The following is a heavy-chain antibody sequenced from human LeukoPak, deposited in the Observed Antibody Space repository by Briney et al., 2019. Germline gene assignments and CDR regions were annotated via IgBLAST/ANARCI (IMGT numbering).Heavy chain of an antibody. Sequence: GGSLRLSCAASGFSFSSYWMSWVRQAPGKGLEWVANIKQDGGEEFYVDFLKGRVTISRDNVKNSLYLQMNSLRAEDTAVYYCTREDHSVYNYWGRGTLVTVAS. J-gene: IGHJ4*02. CDR2: IKQDGGEE. V-gene: IGHV3-7*01. CDR1: GFSFSSYW. D-gene: IGHD5/OR15-5a*01. CDR3: TREDHSVYNY.